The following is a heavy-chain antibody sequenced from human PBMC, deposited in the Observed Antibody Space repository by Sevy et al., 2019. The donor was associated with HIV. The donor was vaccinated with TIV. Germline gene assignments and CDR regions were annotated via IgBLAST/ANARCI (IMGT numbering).Heavy chain of an antibody. J-gene: IGHJ6*02. V-gene: IGHV3-33*01. CDR3: ARAGDGYCSSTSCYHYYYYGMDV. Sequence: GGSLRLSCAASGFTFSSYGMHWVRQAPGKGLEWVAVIWYDRSNKYYADSVKGRFTISRDNSKNTLYLQMNSLRAEDTAVYYCARAGDGYCSSTSCYHYYYYGMDVWGQGTTVTVSS. D-gene: IGHD2-2*03. CDR1: GFTFSSYG. CDR2: IWYDRSNK.